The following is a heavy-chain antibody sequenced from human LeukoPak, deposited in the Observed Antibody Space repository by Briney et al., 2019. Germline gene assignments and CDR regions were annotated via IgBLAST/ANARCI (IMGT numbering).Heavy chain of an antibody. J-gene: IGHJ6*03. CDR1: GGSFSGYY. V-gene: IGHV4-34*01. D-gene: IGHD2-2*01. CDR2: INHSGST. CDR3: ARLVVVVPAAWGDYYYYYMDV. Sequence: PSETLSLTCAVYGGSFSGYYWSWIRQPPGKGLEWIGEINHSGSTNYNPSLKSRVTISVDTSKNQFSLKLSSVTAADTAVYYCARLVVVVPAAWGDYYYYYMDVWGKGTTVTISS.